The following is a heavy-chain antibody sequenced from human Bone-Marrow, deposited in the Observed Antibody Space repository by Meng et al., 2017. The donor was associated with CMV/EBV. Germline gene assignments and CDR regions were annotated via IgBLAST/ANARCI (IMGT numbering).Heavy chain of an antibody. Sequence: GESLKISCAVSGFTFSRYTMVWVRQAPGKGLEWVSSISSSGTSIYYADSVKGRFTISRDNAKNSLYLQMNSLRAEDTAVYYCARAHCSSTSCYRWGFDYWGQGTLVTVSS. CDR2: ISSSGTSI. CDR3: ARAHCSSTSCYRWGFDY. J-gene: IGHJ4*02. CDR1: GFTFSRYT. V-gene: IGHV3-21*01. D-gene: IGHD2-2*02.